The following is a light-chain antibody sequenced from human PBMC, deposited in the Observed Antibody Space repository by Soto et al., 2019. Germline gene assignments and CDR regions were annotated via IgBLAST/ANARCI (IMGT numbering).Light chain of an antibody. Sequence: EIVLTQSPATLSLSPGERATLSCRTSQSVSKYFAWYQQKPGRASRLLIYDASSRATGIAARFIGSGSGTDFTLTISSREPEDFAIYYCQQRSNWPFTFGQGTRLEIK. CDR1: QSVSKY. CDR3: QQRSNWPFT. CDR2: DAS. V-gene: IGKV3-11*01. J-gene: IGKJ5*01.